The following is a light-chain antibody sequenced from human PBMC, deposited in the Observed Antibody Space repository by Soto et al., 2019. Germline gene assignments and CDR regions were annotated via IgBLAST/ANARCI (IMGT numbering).Light chain of an antibody. CDR2: AAS. CDR3: QQSYSSPYI. CDR1: QSISTY. Sequence: DIQMTQSPSSLSASVGDRVTITCRASQSISTYLNWYQQKLGKAPKLLIYAASSLQTGVPSRFSGSGSGTEFTLTISSLQPEDFATYYCQQSYSSPYIFGQGTKLEI. V-gene: IGKV1-39*01. J-gene: IGKJ2*01.